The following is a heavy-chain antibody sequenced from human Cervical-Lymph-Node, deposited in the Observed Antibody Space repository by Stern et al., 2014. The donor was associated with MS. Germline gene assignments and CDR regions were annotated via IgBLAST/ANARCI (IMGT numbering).Heavy chain of an antibody. CDR3: AREGPYDDRVFDY. J-gene: IGHJ4*02. D-gene: IGHD3-22*01. CDR1: GASISSSNL. CDR2: IYHSGST. Sequence: QVQLQESGPGLVKPSGTLSLTCGVSGASISSSNLWSWVRSSPGKGLEGIGEIYHSGSTYYTPSLKSRFTMSVDRSKNQFSLKLTSVTAADTAVYYCAREGPYDDRVFDYWGQGTLVTVSS. V-gene: IGHV4-4*02.